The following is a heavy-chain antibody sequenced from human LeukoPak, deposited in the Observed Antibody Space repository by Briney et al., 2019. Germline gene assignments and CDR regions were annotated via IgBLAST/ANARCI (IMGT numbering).Heavy chain of an antibody. CDR1: GGSISSSSYY. CDR2: IYYSGST. CDR3: ARDLPGGGDQGPVAFDI. Sequence: SETLSLTCTVSGGSISSSSYYWGWIRQPPGKGLEWIGSIYYSGSTYYNPSLKSRVTISVDTSKNQFSLKLSSVTAADTAVYYCARDLPGGGDQGPVAFDIWGQGTMVTVSS. D-gene: IGHD4-17*01. V-gene: IGHV4-39*07. J-gene: IGHJ3*02.